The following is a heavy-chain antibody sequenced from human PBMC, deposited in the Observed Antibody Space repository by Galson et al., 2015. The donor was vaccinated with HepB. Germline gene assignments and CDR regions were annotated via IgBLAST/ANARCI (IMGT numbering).Heavy chain of an antibody. Sequence: SLRLSCATSGFRFADHAMHWVRQVPGKGLQWVSTIRASSDDTFYADSVRGRFTISRDNSNNILYLQMSSLRGDDTAIYYCVRNLFTGGADYSVDYWGQGTPVTVSA. D-gene: IGHD4-11*01. CDR2: IRASSDDT. V-gene: IGHV3-23*01. CDR3: VRNLFTGGADYSVDY. J-gene: IGHJ4*02. CDR1: GFRFADHA.